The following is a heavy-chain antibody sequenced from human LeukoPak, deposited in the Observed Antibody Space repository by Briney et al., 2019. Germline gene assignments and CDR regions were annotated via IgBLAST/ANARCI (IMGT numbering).Heavy chain of an antibody. CDR3: ARGRMAVAGRFDP. CDR2: IYYSGGT. Sequence: SGTLSLTCTVSNGPITSTKWWGWVRQPPGKGLEWIGYIYYSGGTNYNPSLKSRVTISVDTSKNQFSLKLSSVTAADTAVYYCARGRMAVAGRFDPWGQGTLVTVSS. D-gene: IGHD6-19*01. CDR1: NGPITSTKW. J-gene: IGHJ5*02. V-gene: IGHV4-4*02.